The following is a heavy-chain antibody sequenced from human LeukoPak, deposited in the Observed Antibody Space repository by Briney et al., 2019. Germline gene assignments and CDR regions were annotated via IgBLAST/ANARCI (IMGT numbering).Heavy chain of an antibody. CDR2: ISGSGGST. CDR1: GFTFSSYG. V-gene: IGHV3-23*01. J-gene: IGHJ4*02. Sequence: GGTLRLSCAASGFTFSSYGMSWVRQAPGKGLEWVSAISGSGGSTYYADSVKGRFTISRDNSKNTLYLQMNSLRAEDTAVYYCAKDRDTAMVSPGGDYWGQGTLVTVSS. CDR3: AKDRDTAMVSPGGDY. D-gene: IGHD5-18*01.